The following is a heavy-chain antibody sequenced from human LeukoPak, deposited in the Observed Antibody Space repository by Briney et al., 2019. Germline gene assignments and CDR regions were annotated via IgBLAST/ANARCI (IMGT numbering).Heavy chain of an antibody. CDR1: GFTLNDDY. CDR2: INSNSGAT. J-gene: IGHJ4*02. V-gene: IGHV1-2*02. Sequence: ASVKVSCKASGFTLNDDYMYWVRQAPGQGLEWMGWINSNSGATKYAQKFQGRVTMTRDTSISTVYMELSSLRLDDTAVYYCARDGSSVMVELDYWGQGTLVTVSS. D-gene: IGHD2-8*01. CDR3: ARDGSSVMVELDY.